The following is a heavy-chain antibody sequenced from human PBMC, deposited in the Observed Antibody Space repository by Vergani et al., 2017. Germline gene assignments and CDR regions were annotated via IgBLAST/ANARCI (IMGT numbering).Heavy chain of an antibody. D-gene: IGHD3-22*01. CDR1: GYTFTSNG. J-gene: IGHJ3*02. Sequence: QVQLVQSGAEVKTPGASVKVSCKASGYTFTSNGISWVRQAPGKGLEWMGWSNPNSGGTNYAQKFQGRVTMTRETSISTAYMELSRLRSDDTAVYYCARGSDSSGYYGAFDIWGQGTMVTVSS. V-gene: IGHV1-2*02. CDR2: SNPNSGGT. CDR3: ARGSDSSGYYGAFDI.